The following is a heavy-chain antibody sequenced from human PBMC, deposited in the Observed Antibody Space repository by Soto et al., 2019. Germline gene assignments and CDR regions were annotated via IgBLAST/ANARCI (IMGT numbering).Heavy chain of an antibody. CDR2: MNPKSGKT. Sequence: QVQLVQSGAEVKKPGASVKVSCKTSGYTFINYDINWVRQAPGKGLEWMGLMNPKSGKTGYAQKFQGRVSMTRDTSPSTAYMALNSLRSEDTATYYCSRAPGDYWGQGTLVTVSS. V-gene: IGHV1-8*01. CDR3: SRAPGDY. CDR1: GYTFINYD. J-gene: IGHJ4*02.